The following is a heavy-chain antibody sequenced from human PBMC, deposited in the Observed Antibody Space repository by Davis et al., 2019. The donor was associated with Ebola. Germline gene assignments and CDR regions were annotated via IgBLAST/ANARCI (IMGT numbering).Heavy chain of an antibody. CDR2: TYYSSNGYK. CDR3: ARGWLASGMDV. J-gene: IGHJ6*02. V-gene: IGHV6-1*01. D-gene: IGHD6-19*01. CDR1: VDSVSSNSPS. Sequence: HSQTLSLTCDISVDSVSSNSPSWNCIRQSSSRCLEWPVRTYYSSNGYKDYAVSVKSRITINPDTSKNQFSLHLNSVTPEDTAVYYCARGWLASGMDVWGQGTTVTVSS.